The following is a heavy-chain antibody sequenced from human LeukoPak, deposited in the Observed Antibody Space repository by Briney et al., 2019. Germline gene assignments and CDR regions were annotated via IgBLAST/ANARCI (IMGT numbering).Heavy chain of an antibody. J-gene: IGHJ5*02. CDR1: GFTFSSYG. V-gene: IGHV3-30*18. CDR3: AKRDYSSNQNWFDP. D-gene: IGHD6-13*01. Sequence: PGGSLRLSCAASGFTFSSYGMHWVRQAPAKGLEWVEVISYDGSNKYYADSVKGRFTISRDNSKNTLYLQMNSLRAEDTAVYYCAKRDYSSNQNWFDPWGQGTLVTVSS. CDR2: ISYDGSNK.